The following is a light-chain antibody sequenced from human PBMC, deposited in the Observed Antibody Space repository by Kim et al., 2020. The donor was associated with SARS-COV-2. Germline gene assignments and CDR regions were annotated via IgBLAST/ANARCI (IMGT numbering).Light chain of an antibody. J-gene: IGKJ1*01. Sequence: EIVLTQSPPTLSVSPGERVTLSCRASQSVSTNLGWYQQKPGQAPRLLIYDASTRATGIPARFSGSGSGTEFTLTISSLQSEDFAVYYCRQYNAFRTFG. CDR3: RQYNAFRT. CDR1: QSVSTN. CDR2: DAS. V-gene: IGKV3-15*01.